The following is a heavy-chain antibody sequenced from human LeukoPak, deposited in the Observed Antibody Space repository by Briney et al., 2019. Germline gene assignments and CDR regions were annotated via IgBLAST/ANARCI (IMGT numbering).Heavy chain of an antibody. Sequence: ASVKVSCKTSGYTFTSYGISWVRQAPGQGLEWMGWIRAYNGNTNYAQKLQGRVTMTTDTSTSTAYMEVRSLRSDDTAVYYCARDTSGRGSGYYYYYGMDVWGQGTTVTVSS. J-gene: IGHJ6*02. CDR2: IRAYNGNT. CDR1: GYTFTSYG. D-gene: IGHD1-1*01. CDR3: ARDTSGRGSGYYYYYGMDV. V-gene: IGHV1-18*01.